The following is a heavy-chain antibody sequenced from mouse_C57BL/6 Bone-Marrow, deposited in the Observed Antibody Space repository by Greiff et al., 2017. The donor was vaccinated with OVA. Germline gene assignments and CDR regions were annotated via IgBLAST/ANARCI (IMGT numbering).Heavy chain of an antibody. Sequence: EVQLQESGGGLVKPGGSLKLSCAASGFTFSSYAMSWVRQTPEKRLEWVATISDGGSYTYYPDNVKGRFTISRDNAKNNLYLQMSHLKSEDTAMYYCARYGSSSWFAYWGQGTLVTVSA. CDR1: GFTFSSYA. D-gene: IGHD1-1*01. J-gene: IGHJ3*01. V-gene: IGHV5-4*01. CDR2: ISDGGSYT. CDR3: ARYGSSSWFAY.